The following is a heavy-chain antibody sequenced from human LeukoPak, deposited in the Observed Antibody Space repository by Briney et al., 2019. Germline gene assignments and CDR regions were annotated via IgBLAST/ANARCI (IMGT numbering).Heavy chain of an antibody. Sequence: SETLSLTCTVSGYSIANGYQWAWIRQPPGKRLEWIGSIYQSGSTYDNLSLKSRLTMSVDTSKNQFSLKLSSVTAADTAVYYCARAGECSGGSCYGDLDYWGQGTLVTVSS. CDR3: ARAGECSGGSCYGDLDY. CDR2: IYQSGST. J-gene: IGHJ4*02. V-gene: IGHV4-38-2*02. D-gene: IGHD2-15*01. CDR1: GYSIANGYQ.